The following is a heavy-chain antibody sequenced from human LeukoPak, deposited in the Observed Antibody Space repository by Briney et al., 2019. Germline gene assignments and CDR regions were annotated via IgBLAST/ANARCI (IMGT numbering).Heavy chain of an antibody. V-gene: IGHV3-21*01. CDR2: ISSSSSYI. CDR3: ARDPPQGYYDSSGYFDY. Sequence: GGSLRLSCAASGFTFSSYSMNWVRQAPGKGLEWVSSISSSSSYIYYADSVKGRFTISRDNAKNSLHLQMNSLRAEDTAVYYCARDPPQGYYDSSGYFDYWGQGTLVTVSS. D-gene: IGHD3-22*01. J-gene: IGHJ4*02. CDR1: GFTFSSYS.